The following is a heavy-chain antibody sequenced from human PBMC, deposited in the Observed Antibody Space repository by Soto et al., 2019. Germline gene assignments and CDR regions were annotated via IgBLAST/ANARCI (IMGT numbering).Heavy chain of an antibody. Sequence: GGSLRLSCAASGFTFSSYSMNWVRQAPGKGLEWVSSISSSSSYIYHADSVKGRFTISRDNAKNSLYLQMNSLRAEDTAVYYCARDLGTGTNWFDPWGQGTLVTVSS. D-gene: IGHD1-7*01. J-gene: IGHJ5*02. V-gene: IGHV3-21*01. CDR2: ISSSSSYI. CDR1: GFTFSSYS. CDR3: ARDLGTGTNWFDP.